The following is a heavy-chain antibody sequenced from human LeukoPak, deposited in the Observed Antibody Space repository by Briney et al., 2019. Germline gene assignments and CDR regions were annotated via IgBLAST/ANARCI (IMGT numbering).Heavy chain of an antibody. CDR3: ASRLGTRGY. CDR2: IYRGGST. D-gene: IGHD7-27*01. CDR1: GLNVSNNF. Sequence: PGGSLRLSCAASGLNVSNNFISWVRQAPGKGLEWVSVIYRGGSTYYADSVKGRFSVSRDNSKNTVYLQMNSLRAEDTAVYYCASRLGTRGYWGQGTLVTVSS. J-gene: IGHJ4*02. V-gene: IGHV3-66*02.